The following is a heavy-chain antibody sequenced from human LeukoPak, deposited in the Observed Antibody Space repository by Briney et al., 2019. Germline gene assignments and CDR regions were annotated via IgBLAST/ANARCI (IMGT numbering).Heavy chain of an antibody. V-gene: IGHV4-34*01. Sequence: SETLSLTCAVYGGSFSGYYWSWIRQPPGKGLEWIGEINHSGSTNYHPSLKSRVTISGDTSKNQFSLKLSSVTAADTAVYYCARLGPPMGGYVEGPNDYWGQGTLVTVSS. J-gene: IGHJ4*02. CDR2: INHSGST. D-gene: IGHD5-12*01. CDR1: GGSFSGYY. CDR3: ARLGPPMGGYVEGPNDY.